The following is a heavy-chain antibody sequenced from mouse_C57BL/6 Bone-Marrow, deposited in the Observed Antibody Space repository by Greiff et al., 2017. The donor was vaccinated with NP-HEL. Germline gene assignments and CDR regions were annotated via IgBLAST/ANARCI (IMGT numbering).Heavy chain of an antibody. CDR3: ARKGMDC. V-gene: IGHV8-8*01. Sequence: QVTLKECGPGILQPSQTLSLTCSSSGFSLSTFGMGVGWLRQPPGKGLEWLVHTWWNDDKYYNPVLKSRLTISKDTSKNQVCLKIADVDAADTATYYCARKGMDCWGQGTSVTVSS. J-gene: IGHJ4*01. CDR1: GFSLSTFGMG. CDR2: TWWNDDK.